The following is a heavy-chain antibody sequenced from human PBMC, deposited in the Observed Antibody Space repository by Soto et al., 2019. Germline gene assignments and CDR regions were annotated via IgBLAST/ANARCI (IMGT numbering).Heavy chain of an antibody. CDR3: ARGMVALRVVVATYYYYGMDV. V-gene: IGHV4-34*01. J-gene: IGHJ6*02. CDR2: INHSGST. CDR1: GGSFSGYY. D-gene: IGHD2-15*01. Sequence: PSETLSLTCAVYGGSFSGYYWSWIRQPPGKGLEWIGEINHSGSTNYNPSLKSRVTISVDTSKNQFSLKLSSVTAADTAVYYCARGMVALRVVVATYYYYGMDVWGQGTTVTVYS.